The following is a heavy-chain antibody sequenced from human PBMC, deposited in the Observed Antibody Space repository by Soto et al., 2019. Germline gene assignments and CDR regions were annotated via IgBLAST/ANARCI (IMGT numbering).Heavy chain of an antibody. J-gene: IGHJ6*02. CDR3: AKDRGNYYFYGMDV. CDR2: ISGSGGST. CDR1: GFTFSSYA. Sequence: GSLRLSCAASGFTFSSYAMSWVRQAPGKGLEWVSSISGSGGSTYYADSANGRFTISRDNSKNTLFLQMNSLRAEDTALYYCAKDRGNYYFYGMDVWGQGTTVTVSS. V-gene: IGHV3-23*01.